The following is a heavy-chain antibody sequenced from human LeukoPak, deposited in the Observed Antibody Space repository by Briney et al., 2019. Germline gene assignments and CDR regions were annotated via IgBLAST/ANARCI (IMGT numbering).Heavy chain of an antibody. CDR3: ARAGTPTEVNWFDP. V-gene: IGHV1-69*13. CDR1: GGTFSSYA. J-gene: IGHJ5*02. CDR2: IIPIFGTA. D-gene: IGHD1-14*01. Sequence: ASVKVSCKASGGTFSSYAISWVRQAPGQGLEWMGGIIPIFGTANYAQKFQGRVTITADESTSTAYMELSSLRSEDTAVYYCARAGTPTEVNWFDPWGQGTLVTVSS.